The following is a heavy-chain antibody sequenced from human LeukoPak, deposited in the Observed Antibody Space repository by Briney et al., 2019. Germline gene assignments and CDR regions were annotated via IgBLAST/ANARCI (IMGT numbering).Heavy chain of an antibody. CDR3: ARDGYGYDAFDF. CDR1: GYTFTTYA. D-gene: IGHD4-17*01. V-gene: IGHV7-4-1*02. CDR2: IDIDTGHP. J-gene: IGHJ3*01. Sequence: ASVRVSCKASGYTFTTYAMNWVRQAPGQGLEWMGWIDIDTGHPTYAQGFTGRFVFSLDTSVTTTYLQISSLKADDTAVYYCARDGYGYDAFDFWGQGTMVTVSS.